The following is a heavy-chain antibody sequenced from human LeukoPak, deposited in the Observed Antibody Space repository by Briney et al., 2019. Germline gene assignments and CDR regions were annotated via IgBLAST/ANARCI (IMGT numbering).Heavy chain of an antibody. CDR1: GGSFSGYY. Sequence: SETLSLTFAVYGGSFSGYYWSWIRQPPGKGLEWIGEINHSGSTNYNPSLKSRVTISVDTSKNQFSLKLSSVTAADTAVYYCASRGPWVRTKSSGRARFGESDRAFDIWGQGTMVTVSS. CDR3: ASRGPWVRTKSSGRARFGESDRAFDI. D-gene: IGHD3-10*01. J-gene: IGHJ3*02. CDR2: INHSGST. V-gene: IGHV4-34*01.